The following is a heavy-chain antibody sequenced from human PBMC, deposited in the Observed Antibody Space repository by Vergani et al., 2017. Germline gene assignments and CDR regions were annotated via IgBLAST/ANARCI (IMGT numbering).Heavy chain of an antibody. D-gene: IGHD4-17*01. J-gene: IGHJ6*02. CDR3: ARTTVTTDDEGGDYCCGMDV. CDR1: GYTFTSYY. V-gene: IGHV1-46*01. CDR2: INPSGGST. Sequence: QVQLVQSGAEVKKPGASVKVSCKASGYTFTSYYMHWVRQAPGQGLEWMGIINPSGGSTSYAQKFQGRVTMTRDTSTSTVYMELSSLRSEDTAVYYCARTTVTTDDEGGDYCCGMDVWGQGTTVTVSS.